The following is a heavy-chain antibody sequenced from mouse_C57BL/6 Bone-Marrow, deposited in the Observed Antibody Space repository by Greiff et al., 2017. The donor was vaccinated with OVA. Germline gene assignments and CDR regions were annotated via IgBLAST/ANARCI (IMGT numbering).Heavy chain of an antibody. CDR1: GYTFTTYP. J-gene: IGHJ1*03. D-gene: IGHD3-1*01. Sequence: VKLMESGAELVKPGASVKMSCKASGYTFTTYPIEWMKQNHGKSLEWIGNFHPYNDDTKYNEKFKGKATLTVEKSSSTVYLELSRLTSDDSAVYYCARGATTPLWYFDVWGTGTTVTVSS. V-gene: IGHV1-47*01. CDR2: FHPYNDDT. CDR3: ARGATTPLWYFDV.